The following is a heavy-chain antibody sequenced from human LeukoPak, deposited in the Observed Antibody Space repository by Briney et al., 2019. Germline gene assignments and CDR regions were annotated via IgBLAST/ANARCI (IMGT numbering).Heavy chain of an antibody. CDR3: ARGYYDILTGPAPDAFDI. V-gene: IGHV4-59*01. Sequence: SETPSLTCTVSGGSISSYYWSWIRQPPGKGLEWIGYIYYSGSTNYNPSLKSRVTISVDTSKNQFSLKLSSVTAADTAVYYCARGYYDILTGPAPDAFDIWGQGTMVTVSS. CDR2: IYYSGST. J-gene: IGHJ3*02. CDR1: GGSISSYY. D-gene: IGHD3-9*01.